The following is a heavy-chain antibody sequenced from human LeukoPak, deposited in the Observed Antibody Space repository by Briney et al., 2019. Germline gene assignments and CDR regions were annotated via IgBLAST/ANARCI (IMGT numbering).Heavy chain of an antibody. V-gene: IGHV4-59*01. CDR3: ARDEGHLYGDHLTAEYFQH. CDR1: GGSISSYY. Sequence: SETLSLTCTVSGGSISSYYWSWIRQPPGKGLEWIGYIYYSGSTNYNPSLKSRVTISVDTSKNQFSLKLSSVTAADTAVYYCARDEGHLYGDHLTAEYFQHWGQGTRVTVSS. CDR2: IYYSGST. J-gene: IGHJ1*01. D-gene: IGHD4-17*01.